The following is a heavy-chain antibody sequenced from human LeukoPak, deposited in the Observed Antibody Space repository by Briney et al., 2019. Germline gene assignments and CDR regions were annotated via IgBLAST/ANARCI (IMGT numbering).Heavy chain of an antibody. CDR3: ARGAAYYDFWSDRRAFDI. CDR1: GGSFSGYY. V-gene: IGHV4-34*01. J-gene: IGHJ3*02. CDR2: INHSGST. Sequence: SETLSLTCAVYGGSFSGYYWNWIRQPPGKGLEWIGEINHSGSTNYNPSLKSRVTISVDTSKNQFSLKLSSVTAADTAVYHCARGAAYYDFWSDRRAFDIWGQGTMVTVSS. D-gene: IGHD3-3*01.